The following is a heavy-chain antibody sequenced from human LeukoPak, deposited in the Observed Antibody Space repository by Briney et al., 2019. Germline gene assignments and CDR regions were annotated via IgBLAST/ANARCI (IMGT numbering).Heavy chain of an antibody. J-gene: IGHJ3*02. V-gene: IGHV1-69*05. Sequence: SSVKVSCKASGGTFSSYVFSWVRQAPGQGLEWLGGIIPISGTPNYAQKLQGRVTITTDESTSTAYMDLSGLRPGDTAMYYCAIQGVGAPGSFDIWGQGTMVTVSS. D-gene: IGHD1-26*01. CDR1: GGTFSSYV. CDR2: IIPISGTP. CDR3: AIQGVGAPGSFDI.